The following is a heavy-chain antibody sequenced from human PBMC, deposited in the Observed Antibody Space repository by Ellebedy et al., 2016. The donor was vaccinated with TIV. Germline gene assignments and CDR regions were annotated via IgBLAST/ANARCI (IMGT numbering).Heavy chain of an antibody. V-gene: IGHV3-9*01. Sequence: SLKISCAASGFTFDDYGMHWVRQAPGKGLEWVSGISWNSGKIGYADSVKGRFTISRDESKNTLYLQMNSLKTEDTAVYYCTTDGRMGRYGMDVWGQGTTVTVSS. CDR2: ISWNSGKI. J-gene: IGHJ6*02. CDR1: GFTFDDYG. CDR3: TTDGRMGRYGMDV. D-gene: IGHD3-16*01.